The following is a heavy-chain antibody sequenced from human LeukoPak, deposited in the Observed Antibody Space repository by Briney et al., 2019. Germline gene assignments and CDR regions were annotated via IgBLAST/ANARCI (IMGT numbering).Heavy chain of an antibody. D-gene: IGHD5-24*01. CDR1: GHTFSNYY. CDR2: INPDGGST. CDR3: AREGRDGQNHDY. J-gene: IGHJ4*02. V-gene: IGHV1-46*01. Sequence: ASVKVSCKASGHTFSNYYMHWVRQAPGQGLEWVGVINPDGGSTISAQKFQDRVTMTRDTSTSTVYMDLSSLTSEDTAVYYCAREGRDGQNHDYWGQGTLVTVSS.